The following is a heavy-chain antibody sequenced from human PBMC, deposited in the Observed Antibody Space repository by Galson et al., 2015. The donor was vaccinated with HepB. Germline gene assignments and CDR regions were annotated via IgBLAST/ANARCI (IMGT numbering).Heavy chain of an antibody. J-gene: IGHJ5*02. CDR3: ARGGVYSGYGGWFDP. Sequence: SLRLSCAASGFTFSSYWMSWVRQAPGKGLEWVANIKQDGSEKYYVDSVKGRFTISRDNAKNSLYLQMNSLRAEDTAVYYCARGGVYSGYGGWFDPWGQGTLVTVSS. V-gene: IGHV3-7*01. CDR2: IKQDGSEK. CDR1: GFTFSSYW. D-gene: IGHD5-12*01.